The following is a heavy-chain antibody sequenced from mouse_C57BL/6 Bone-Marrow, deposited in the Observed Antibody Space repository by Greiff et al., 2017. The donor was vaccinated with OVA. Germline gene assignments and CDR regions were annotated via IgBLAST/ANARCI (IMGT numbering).Heavy chain of an antibody. D-gene: IGHD1-1*01. V-gene: IGHV10-3*01. CDR2: IRRKSSNYAT. Sequence: EVKLMESGGGLVQPKGSLKLSCAASGFTFNTYAMHWVRQAPGKGLEWVARIRRKSSNYATYYADSVKDRFTISRDDSQSMLYLQMNNLKTEDAAMYYCVRSGSSYVWYFDVWGTGTTVTVSS. CDR3: VRSGSSYVWYFDV. J-gene: IGHJ1*03. CDR1: GFTFNTYA.